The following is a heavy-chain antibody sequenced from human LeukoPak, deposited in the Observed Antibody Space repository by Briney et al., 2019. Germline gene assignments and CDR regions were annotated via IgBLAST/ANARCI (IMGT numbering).Heavy chain of an antibody. V-gene: IGHV4-34*01. CDR2: INHSGST. CDR3: ATSSAYYDFWSGNFDY. D-gene: IGHD3-3*01. CDR1: GGSFSGYY. J-gene: IGHJ4*02. Sequence: SETLSLTCAVYGGSFSGYYWSWIRQPPGKGLEWIGEINHSGSTNYNPSLKSRVTISVDTSKNQFSLKLSSVTAADTAAYYCATSSAYYDFWSGNFDYWGQGTLVTVSS.